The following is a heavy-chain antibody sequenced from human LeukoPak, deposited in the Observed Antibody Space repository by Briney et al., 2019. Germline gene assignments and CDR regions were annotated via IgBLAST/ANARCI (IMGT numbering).Heavy chain of an antibody. D-gene: IGHD3-3*01. CDR1: GFTFSSHW. CDR3: VRDQYDTWSRRGNFDS. Sequence: GGSLRLSCAASGFTFSSHWMTWVRQAPGKGLEWVANIKEDGSKKNYVDSVKGRFTISRDNTKNSLYLQMNSLRAEDTAVFYCVRDQYDTWSRRGNFDSWGQGTLVIVSS. V-gene: IGHV3-7*03. J-gene: IGHJ4*02. CDR2: IKEDGSKK.